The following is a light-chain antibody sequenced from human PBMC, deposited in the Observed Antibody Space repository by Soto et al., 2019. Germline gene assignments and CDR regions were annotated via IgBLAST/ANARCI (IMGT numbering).Light chain of an antibody. CDR2: NND. CDR3: SAWDDSLSGWV. J-gene: IGLJ3*02. V-gene: IGLV1-44*01. Sequence: QSVLTQPPSASGTPGQSVTISCSGSSSNIGSNTVNWYQQLSGAAPKLLIHNNDQRPSGVPDRFSGSKSGTSGSLAISGLRSEDEADYYCSAWDDSLSGWVFGGGTKLTVL. CDR1: SSNIGSNT.